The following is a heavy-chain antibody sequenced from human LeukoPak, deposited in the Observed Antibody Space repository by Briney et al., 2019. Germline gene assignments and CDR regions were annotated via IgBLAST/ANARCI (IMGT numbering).Heavy chain of an antibody. D-gene: IGHD2-21*02. CDR2: INHIGST. V-gene: IGHV4-34*01. CDR1: GGSFSGYY. J-gene: IGHJ5*02. Sequence: SETLSLTCAVYGGSFSGYYWSWIRQPPGKGLEWIGEINHIGSTNYNPSLKSRVTISVDTSKNQFSLKLSSVTAADTAVYYCARERSLGVVTAITWFDPWGQGTLVTVSS. CDR3: ARERSLGVVTAITWFDP.